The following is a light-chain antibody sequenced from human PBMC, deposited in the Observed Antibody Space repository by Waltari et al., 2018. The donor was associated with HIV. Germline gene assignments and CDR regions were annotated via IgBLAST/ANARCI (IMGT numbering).Light chain of an antibody. CDR2: FGS. V-gene: IGKV2-28*01. CDR1: QSLVYSNGYNY. Sequence: DIVMTQSPLSLSVTPGEPASISCRSSQSLVYSNGYNYLDWYLQKPGQSPQILFYFGSHRASCVPDRFTGSGSGTDFTLKISRVEAEDVGVYYCMQALQTPYTFGQGTKLEIK. CDR3: MQALQTPYT. J-gene: IGKJ2*01.